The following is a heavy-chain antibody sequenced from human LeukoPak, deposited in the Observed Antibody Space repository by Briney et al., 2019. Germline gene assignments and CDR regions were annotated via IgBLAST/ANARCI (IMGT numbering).Heavy chain of an antibody. CDR3: ARSRAFNSGAFDP. J-gene: IGHJ5*02. CDR2: IYNGVNT. D-gene: IGHD1-26*01. CDR1: GASVSSASY. Sequence: PSETLSLTCTVSGASVSSASYWTWIRQPPGKGVEWIAHIYNGVNTNYNPSLKSQVTISVDTSKNQFSLRLNSVTAADTAVYYCARSRAFNSGAFDPWGQGGLVTVSS. V-gene: IGHV4-61*01.